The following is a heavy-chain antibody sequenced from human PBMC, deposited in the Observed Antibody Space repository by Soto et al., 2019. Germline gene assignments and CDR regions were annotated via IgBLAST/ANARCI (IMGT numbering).Heavy chain of an antibody. CDR1: GFTFSSYS. D-gene: IGHD1-7*01. CDR3: ARRDNWNYGFACDI. V-gene: IGHV3-48*02. Sequence: GGSLSLSCAASGFTFSSYSMSWVRQAPGKGLEWISYISSSSTIYYADSVKGRFTIFRDNAKNSLYLQMNSLRDEDTAVYYCARRDNWNYGFACDIWGRGTMVTVSS. J-gene: IGHJ3*02. CDR2: ISSSSTI.